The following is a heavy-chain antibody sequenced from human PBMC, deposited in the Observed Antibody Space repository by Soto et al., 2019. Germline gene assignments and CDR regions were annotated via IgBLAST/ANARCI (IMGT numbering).Heavy chain of an antibody. V-gene: IGHV4-59*01. CDR3: ARRYGDYP. CDR1: GGSISSYY. J-gene: IGHJ5*02. Sequence: SATLSLTCTVSGGSISSYYWSWIRQPPGKGLEWIGYIYYSGSTNYNPSLKSRVTISVDTSKNQFSLKLSSVTAADTAVYYCARRYGDYPWGQGTLVTVSS. CDR2: IYYSGST. D-gene: IGHD4-17*01.